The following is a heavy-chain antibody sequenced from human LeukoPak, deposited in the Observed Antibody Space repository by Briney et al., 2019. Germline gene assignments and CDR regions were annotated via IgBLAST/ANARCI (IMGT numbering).Heavy chain of an antibody. Sequence: PGGSLRLSCAASGLTFSSYAMSWVRQAPGKGLEWVSAISGSGGSTYYADSVKGRFTISRDNSKNTLYLQMNSLRAEDTAVYYCAKVIAIGYSSSWYDLDYWGQGTLVTVSS. CDR2: ISGSGGST. D-gene: IGHD6-13*01. J-gene: IGHJ4*02. CDR3: AKVIAIGYSSSWYDLDY. CDR1: GLTFSSYA. V-gene: IGHV3-23*01.